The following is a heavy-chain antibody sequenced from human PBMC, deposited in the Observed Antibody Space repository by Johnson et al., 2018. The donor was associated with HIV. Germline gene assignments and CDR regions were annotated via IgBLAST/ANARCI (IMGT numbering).Heavy chain of an antibody. CDR2: IWYDGSNK. CDR1: GFTFSSYG. Sequence: VQLVESGGGVVQPGRSLRLSCAASGFTFSSYGMHWVRQAPGKGLEWVAVIWYDGSNKYYADSVKGRFTISRDNSKNTLYLQMNSLKTEDTAVYYCTTDVGGGIAVAGTEAFDIWGQGTMVTVSS. J-gene: IGHJ3*02. D-gene: IGHD6-19*01. CDR3: TTDVGGGIAVAGTEAFDI. V-gene: IGHV3-33*01.